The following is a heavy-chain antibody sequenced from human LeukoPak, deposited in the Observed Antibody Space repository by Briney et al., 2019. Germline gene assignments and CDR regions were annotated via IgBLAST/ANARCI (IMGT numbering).Heavy chain of an antibody. CDR3: ARDSPPYSSSPGYYYMDV. CDR2: IYTSGST. D-gene: IGHD6-6*01. V-gene: IGHV4-4*07. Sequence: SETLSLTCTVSGGSISSYYWSWIRQPAGKGLEWIGRIYTSGSTNYNPSLKSRVTMSVDTSKNQFSLKLSSVTAADTAVYYCARDSPPYSSSPGYYYMDVWGKGTTVTVSS. CDR1: GGSISSYY. J-gene: IGHJ6*03.